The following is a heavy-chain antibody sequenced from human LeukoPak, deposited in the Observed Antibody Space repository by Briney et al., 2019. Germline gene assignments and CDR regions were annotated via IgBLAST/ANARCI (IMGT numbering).Heavy chain of an antibody. J-gene: IGHJ4*02. V-gene: IGHV4-38-2*02. Sequence: SETLSLTCTVSGYSISSGYYWGWIRQPPGKGLEWIGSIYHSGSTYYNPSLKSRVTISVDTSKNQFSLKLSSVTAADTAVYYCARTKAAAGTIFDYWGQGTLVTVSS. CDR2: IYHSGST. D-gene: IGHD6-13*01. CDR1: GYSISSGYY. CDR3: ARTKAAAGTIFDY.